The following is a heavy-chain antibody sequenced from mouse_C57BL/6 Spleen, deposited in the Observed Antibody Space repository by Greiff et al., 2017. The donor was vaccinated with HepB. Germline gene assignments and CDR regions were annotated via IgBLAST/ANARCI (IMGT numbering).Heavy chain of an antibody. Sequence: EVKVVESGGGLVKPGGSLKLSCAASGFTFSDYGMHWVRQAPEKGLEWVAYISSGSSTIYYADTVKGRFTISRDNAKNTLFLQMTSLRSEDTAMYYCARQSTVVAYYFDYWGQGTTLTVSS. CDR2: ISSGSSTI. V-gene: IGHV5-17*01. CDR3: ARQSTVVAYYFDY. CDR1: GFTFSDYG. J-gene: IGHJ2*01. D-gene: IGHD1-1*01.